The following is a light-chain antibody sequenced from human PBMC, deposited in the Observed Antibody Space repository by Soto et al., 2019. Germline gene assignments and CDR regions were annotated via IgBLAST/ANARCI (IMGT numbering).Light chain of an antibody. V-gene: IGKV3-15*01. CDR3: QQYNNWPWT. CDR2: GAS. J-gene: IGKJ1*01. Sequence: EIVMTQSPATLSVSPGERATLSCRASQSVSSNLAWYQQKPGQAPRLLICGASTRATGIPARFSGSGSGTEFTLTISSLQSEDFAVYYCQQYNNWPWTFGQGTKVEFK. CDR1: QSVSSN.